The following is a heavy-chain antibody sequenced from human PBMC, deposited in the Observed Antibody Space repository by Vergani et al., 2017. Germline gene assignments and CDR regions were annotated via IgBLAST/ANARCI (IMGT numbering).Heavy chain of an antibody. CDR2: ISSSSTI. D-gene: IGHD3-22*01. CDR3: AKDGATYYYDSSGYYEAEYYFDY. Sequence: EVQLVESGGGLVKPGGSLRLSCAASGFTFSDYYMNWVRQAPGKGLEWVSSISSSSTIYYADSVKGRFTISRDNAKNSLYLQMNSLRAEDTAVYYCAKDGATYYYDSSGYYEAEYYFDYWGQGTLVTVSS. V-gene: IGHV3-69-1*01. CDR1: GFTFSDYY. J-gene: IGHJ4*02.